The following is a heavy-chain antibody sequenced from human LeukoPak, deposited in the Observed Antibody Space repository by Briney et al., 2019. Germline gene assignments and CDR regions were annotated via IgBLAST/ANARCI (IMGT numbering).Heavy chain of an antibody. CDR2: IYSGGST. V-gene: IGHV3-53*01. CDR3: ARRDGSGYYYDAFDI. J-gene: IGHJ3*02. Sequence: GGSLRLSCAASGFTVSSNYMSWVRQAPGKGLEWVSVIYSGGSTYYADSVKGRFTISRDNSKNTLYLQMNSLRAEDTAVYYCARRDGSGYYYDAFDIWGQGTMVNVSS. CDR1: GFTVSSNY. D-gene: IGHD3-22*01.